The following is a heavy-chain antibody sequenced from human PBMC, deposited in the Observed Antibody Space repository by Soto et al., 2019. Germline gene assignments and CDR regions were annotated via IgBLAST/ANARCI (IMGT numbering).Heavy chain of an antibody. D-gene: IGHD3-9*01. CDR2: TTGSGGVT. CDR3: VKSFDYEMLTGYTSYFDY. V-gene: IGHV3-23*01. CDR1: GFTFSSYA. Sequence: GGSLRLSCTASGFTFSSYAMNWVRQAPGKGLEWVSATTGSGGVTYYADSVKGRFTISRDNSKNTLYLQMNSLRAEDTAVYYCVKSFDYEMLTGYTSYFDYWGQGTLVTVSS. J-gene: IGHJ4*02.